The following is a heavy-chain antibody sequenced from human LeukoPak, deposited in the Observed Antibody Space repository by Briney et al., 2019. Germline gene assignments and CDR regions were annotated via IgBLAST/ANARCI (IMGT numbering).Heavy chain of an antibody. CDR2: ISSSSSTI. D-gene: IGHD6-19*01. J-gene: IGHJ5*02. Sequence: GGSLRLSCAASGLTFSNAWMNWVRQAPGKGLEWVSYISSSSSTIYYADSVKGRFTISRDNAKNSLYLQMNSLRAEDTAVYYCARDPSSPYSSGWYWFDPWGQGTLVTVSS. CDR3: ARDPSSPYSSGWYWFDP. CDR1: GLTFSNAW. V-gene: IGHV3-48*01.